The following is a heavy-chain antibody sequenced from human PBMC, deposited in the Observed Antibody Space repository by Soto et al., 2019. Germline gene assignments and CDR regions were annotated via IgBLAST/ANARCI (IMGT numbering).Heavy chain of an antibody. Sequence: KTSETLSLTCTVSGGSISSYYWSWIRQPPGKGLEWIGYIYYSGSTNYNPSLKSRVTISVDTSKNQFSLKLSSVTAADTAVYYCARDLGRDSSGPQGDNWFDPWGQGTLVTVSS. CDR3: ARDLGRDSSGPQGDNWFDP. J-gene: IGHJ5*02. V-gene: IGHV4-59*01. CDR2: IYYSGST. D-gene: IGHD3-22*01. CDR1: GGSISSYY.